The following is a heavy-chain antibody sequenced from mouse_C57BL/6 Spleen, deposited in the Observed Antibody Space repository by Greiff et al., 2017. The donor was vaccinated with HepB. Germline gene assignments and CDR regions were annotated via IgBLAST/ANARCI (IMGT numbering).Heavy chain of an antibody. J-gene: IGHJ4*01. CDR2: IYPGDGDT. CDR3: ERFSLGDAMDY. CDR1: GYAFSSYW. Sequence: VQLQQSGAELVKPGASVKISCKASGYAFSSYWMNWVKQRPGKGLEGIGQIYPGDGDTNYNGKFKGKATLTADKSSSTAYMQLSSRTSEDSAVYFCERFSLGDAMDYWGQGTSVTVSS. V-gene: IGHV1-80*01. D-gene: IGHD3-3*01.